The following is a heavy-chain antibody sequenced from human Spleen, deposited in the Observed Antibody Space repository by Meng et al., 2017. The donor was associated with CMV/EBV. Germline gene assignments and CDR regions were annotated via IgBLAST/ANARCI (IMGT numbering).Heavy chain of an antibody. J-gene: IGHJ4*02. Sequence: ASVKVSCKASGYTFTSYYMHWVRQAPGQGLEWMGIINPSGGSTSYAQKFQDRVTMTRDTSTSTAYMELRSLRSDDTAVYYCARLDYGDSIGGFDFWGQGTLVTVSS. D-gene: IGHD4-17*01. CDR3: ARLDYGDSIGGFDF. V-gene: IGHV1-46*01. CDR2: INPSGGST. CDR1: GYTFTSYY.